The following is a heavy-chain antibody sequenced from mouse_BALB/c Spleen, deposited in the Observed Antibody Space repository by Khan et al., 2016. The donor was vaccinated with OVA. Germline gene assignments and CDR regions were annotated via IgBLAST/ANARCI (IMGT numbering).Heavy chain of an antibody. J-gene: IGHJ3*01. Sequence: VQLKQSGPELVKPGASVKMSCKAAGYTFTSYVMHWVKQKPGLGLEWIGYIYPFNDDTKYNEKFKGKATLTSDRSSSTAYMGLSSLTLAASAVAFCCPVGNYYVSFAYWGQGTLVTVSA. CDR2: IYPFNDDT. CDR3: CPVGNYYVSFAY. CDR1: GYTFTSYV. V-gene: IGHV1S136*01. D-gene: IGHD1-1*01.